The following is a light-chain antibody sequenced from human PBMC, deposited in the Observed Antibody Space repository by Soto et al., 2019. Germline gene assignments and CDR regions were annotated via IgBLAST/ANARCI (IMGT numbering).Light chain of an antibody. Sequence: DIQMTQSPSSLSASVGDRVTITCRASQGISNYLAWYQQKPGKVPKLLIYAASTLQSGVPSRFGGSGSGTDFTLTITSLQPEDGATYYCQKYNSAPRTFGGGTKVEIK. CDR1: QGISNY. J-gene: IGKJ4*01. CDR3: QKYNSAPRT. V-gene: IGKV1-27*01. CDR2: AAS.